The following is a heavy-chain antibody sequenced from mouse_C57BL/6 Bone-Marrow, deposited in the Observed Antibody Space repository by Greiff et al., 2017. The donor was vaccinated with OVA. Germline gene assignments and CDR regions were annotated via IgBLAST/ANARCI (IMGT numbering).Heavy chain of an antibody. J-gene: IGHJ3*01. V-gene: IGHV14-4*01. D-gene: IGHD1-1*01. CDR2: IDPENGDT. CDR1: GFNIKDDY. CDR3: TNCGRAWFAY. Sequence: VQLQQSGAELVRPGASVKLSCTASGFNIKDDYMHWVKQRPEQGLEWVGWIDPENGDTEYASKFQGKATITADSASNTAYLQRSSLTSEDTAVDYCTNCGRAWFAYWGQGTLVTVSA.